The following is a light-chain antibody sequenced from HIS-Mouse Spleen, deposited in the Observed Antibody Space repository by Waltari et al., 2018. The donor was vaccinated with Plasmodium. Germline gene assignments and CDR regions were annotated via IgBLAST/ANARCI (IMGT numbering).Light chain of an antibody. V-gene: IGLV1-47*01. J-gene: IGLJ3*02. CDR1: SSTIGSNH. CDR2: RNN. CDR3: AAWDDSLSGPV. Sequence: QSVLTQPPSASGTPGQRVTISCSGSSSTIGSNHVYWYQQPPVTAPKLLIYRNNQRPSGVPDGFSGSKSGTSASLAISGLRSEDEADYYCAAWDDSLSGPVFGGGTKLTVL.